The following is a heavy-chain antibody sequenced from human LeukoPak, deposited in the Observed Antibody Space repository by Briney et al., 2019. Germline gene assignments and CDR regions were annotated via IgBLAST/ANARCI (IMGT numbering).Heavy chain of an antibody. Sequence: GGSLRLPCAVSGFTFSSYSMSWVRQAPGKGLQWVSSISGSGDSTYYADSVKGRFTISRDNSNNTLYLQMNSLRAEDTAVYYCAILIAVAGPATFYWGQGTLVTVSS. J-gene: IGHJ4*02. V-gene: IGHV3-23*01. CDR2: ISGSGDST. D-gene: IGHD6-19*01. CDR1: GFTFSSYS. CDR3: AILIAVAGPATFY.